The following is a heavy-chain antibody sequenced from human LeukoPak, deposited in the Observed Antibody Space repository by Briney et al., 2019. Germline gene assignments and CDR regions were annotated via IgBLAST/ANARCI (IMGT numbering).Heavy chain of an antibody. CDR3: ARGMPFYYYYMDV. J-gene: IGHJ6*03. Sequence: GASVRVSCKASGYAFTSYDINWVRQATGQGLVWMGWMNPNSGNTGYAQKFQGRVTMTRNTSIITAYMELSSLRSEDPAVDYCARGMPFYYYYMDVWGKGTTVTVSS. V-gene: IGHV1-8*01. D-gene: IGHD2-2*01. CDR1: GYAFTSYD. CDR2: MNPNSGNT.